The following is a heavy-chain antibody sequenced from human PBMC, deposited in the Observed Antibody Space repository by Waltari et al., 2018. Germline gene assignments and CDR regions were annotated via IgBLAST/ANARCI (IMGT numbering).Heavy chain of an antibody. CDR3: ATDPITMVRGVLSYYYGMDV. CDR2: ISGSGGST. Sequence: EVQLLESGGGLVQPGGSLRLSCAASGFTFSSYAMSWVRQAPGKGLEWVSAISGSGGSTYYADAVKGRFTISRDNSKNTLYLQMNSLRAEDTAVYYCATDPITMVRGVLSYYYGMDVWGQGTTVTVSS. CDR1: GFTFSSYA. D-gene: IGHD3-10*01. V-gene: IGHV3-23*01. J-gene: IGHJ6*02.